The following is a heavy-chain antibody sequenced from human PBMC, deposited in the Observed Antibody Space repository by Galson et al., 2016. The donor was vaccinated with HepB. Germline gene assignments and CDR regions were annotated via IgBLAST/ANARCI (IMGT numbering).Heavy chain of an antibody. V-gene: IGHV4-31*03. D-gene: IGHD1-20*01. Sequence: TLSLTCSVSGGSIGSGNHYWNWIRQHPGKGLEYIGYISYTGSTYYNPSLKSRVTISVDTSKNQFSLKLSSLTAADTAVYYCAREGLTYPHWCDPWGQGTLVTVSS. J-gene: IGHJ5*02. CDR1: GGSIGSGNHY. CDR2: ISYTGST. CDR3: AREGLTYPHWCDP.